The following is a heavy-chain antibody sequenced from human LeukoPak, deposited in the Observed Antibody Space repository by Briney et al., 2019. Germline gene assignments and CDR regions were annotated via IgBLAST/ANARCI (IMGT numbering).Heavy chain of an antibody. D-gene: IGHD5-12*01. Sequence: SETLSLTCAVYGGSFSGYYWSWIRQPPGKGLEWLGEINHSGSTNYNPSLKSRVTISVDTSKNQFSLKLSSVTAADTAVYYCARGRGWLPYYFDYWGQGTLVTVSS. CDR2: INHSGST. J-gene: IGHJ4*02. V-gene: IGHV4-34*01. CDR1: GGSFSGYY. CDR3: ARGRGWLPYYFDY.